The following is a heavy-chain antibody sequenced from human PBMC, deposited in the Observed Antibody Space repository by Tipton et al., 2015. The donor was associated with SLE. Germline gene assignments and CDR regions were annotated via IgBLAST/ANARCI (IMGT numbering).Heavy chain of an antibody. CDR3: ARGGSYPFYYYYMDV. J-gene: IGHJ6*03. V-gene: IGHV4-59*01. Sequence: TLSLTCTVSGGSIGSDYWNWVRQPPGKGLEWIGYIYSSGSINYTPSLKSRVTISVDTSKNQFSLKLSSVTAADTAVYYCARGGSYPFYYYYMDVWGKGTTVTVSS. CDR2: IYSSGSI. D-gene: IGHD1-26*01. CDR1: GGSIGSDY.